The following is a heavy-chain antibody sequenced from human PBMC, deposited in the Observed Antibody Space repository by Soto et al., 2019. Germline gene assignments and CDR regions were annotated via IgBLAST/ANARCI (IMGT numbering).Heavy chain of an antibody. V-gene: IGHV1-69*06. CDR2: FIPVTETP. Sequence: QVQLIQSEAAVMKPGSSVRVSCTASGGIFGSHGFSWVRQAPGQRLEWVGGFIPVTETPNNAEKFQGRLTITADKSTTTVYMELSSLTLDDTAVYFCARGNKGPGHYGPGSQGWYGPWGQGTLVTVSS. D-gene: IGHD3-10*01. CDR1: GGIFGSHG. J-gene: IGHJ5*02. CDR3: ARGNKGPGHYGPGSQGWYGP.